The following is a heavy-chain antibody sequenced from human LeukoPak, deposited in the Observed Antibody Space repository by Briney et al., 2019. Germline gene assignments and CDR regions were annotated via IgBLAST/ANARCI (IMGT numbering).Heavy chain of an antibody. CDR1: GYTFTSYG. D-gene: IGHD6-13*01. V-gene: IGHV1-18*01. J-gene: IGHJ4*02. Sequence: ASVKVSCKASGYTFTSYGISWVRQAPGQGLEWMGWITAYNDNTYYAQKLQGRATMTTDTSTSAAYMELRSLRSDDTAVYYCARDLRRGSSSWYVSGGDYWGQGTLVTVSS. CDR3: ARDLRRGSSSWYVSGGDY. CDR2: ITAYNDNT.